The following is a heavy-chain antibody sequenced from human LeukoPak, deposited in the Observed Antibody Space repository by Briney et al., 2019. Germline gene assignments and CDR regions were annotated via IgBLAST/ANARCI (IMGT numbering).Heavy chain of an antibody. CDR1: GGSIRSSGSY. D-gene: IGHD3-10*01. V-gene: IGHV4-39*02. CDR2: NSSSGSS. J-gene: IGHJ5*02. CDR3: AKEWTGSGERFDP. Sequence: PSETLSLTCTVPGGSIRSSGSYWGWVRQPPGEGLEYIGTNSSSGSSYYSPSLKSRVTISVDTSTNQFSLKLNSVTAADTAMYFCAKEWTGSGERFDPWGQGTLVTVSS.